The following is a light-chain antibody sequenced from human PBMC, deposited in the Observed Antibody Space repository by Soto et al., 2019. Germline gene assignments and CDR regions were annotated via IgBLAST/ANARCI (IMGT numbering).Light chain of an antibody. CDR1: QSISGW. J-gene: IGKJ1*01. CDR2: KAS. CDR3: QQYNNYGSWT. V-gene: IGKV1-5*03. Sequence: DIQVTQSPSTLSASVGDRVTITCRASQSISGWLAWYQQKPGKAPNLLIYKASTLESVVPSRFSGSGSGTEFTHTISGLQPDDFATYYCQQYNNYGSWTFGQGTKVEIK.